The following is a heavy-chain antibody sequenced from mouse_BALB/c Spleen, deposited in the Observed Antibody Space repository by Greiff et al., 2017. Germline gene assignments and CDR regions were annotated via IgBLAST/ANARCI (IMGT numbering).Heavy chain of an antibody. CDR2: IYPVSGET. CDR3: GRGNYEDYAMDY. D-gene: IGHD2-1*01. V-gene: IGHV1-11*01. Sequence: QVHVKQSGAELASPGASVTLSCKASGYTFTDHIMNWVKKRPGQGLEWIGRIYPVSGETNYNQKFMGKATFSVDRSSSTVYMVLNSLTSEDPAVYYCGRGNYEDYAMDYWGQGTSVTVSS. J-gene: IGHJ4*01. CDR1: GYTFTDHI.